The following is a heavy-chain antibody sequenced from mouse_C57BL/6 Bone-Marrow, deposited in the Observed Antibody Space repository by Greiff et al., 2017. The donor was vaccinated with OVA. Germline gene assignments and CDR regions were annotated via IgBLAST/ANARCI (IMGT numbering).Heavy chain of an antibody. Sequence: VKLQQSGAELVRPGTSVKVSCKASGYAFTNYLIEWVKQRPGQGLEWIGVINPGSGGTNYNEKFKGKATLTADKSSSTAYMQLSSLTSEDSAVYFCAVYYGPSMDYWGQGTSVTVSS. CDR2: INPGSGGT. CDR3: AVYYGPSMDY. CDR1: GYAFTNYL. J-gene: IGHJ4*01. D-gene: IGHD1-1*01. V-gene: IGHV1-54*01.